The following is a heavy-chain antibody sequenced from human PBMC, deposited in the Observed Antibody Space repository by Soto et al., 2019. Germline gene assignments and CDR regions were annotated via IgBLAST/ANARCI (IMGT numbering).Heavy chain of an antibody. V-gene: IGHV4-38-2*02. CDR2: IYHSGST. D-gene: IGHD6-13*01. Sequence: PSETLSLTCAVSGYSISSGYYWGWIRQPPGKGLEWIGSIYHSGSTYYNPSLKSRVTISVDTSKNQFSLKLSSVTAADTAVYYCARDRPYSSSWYSKDYFDYWGQGTLVTVSS. CDR1: GYSISSGYY. CDR3: ARDRPYSSSWYSKDYFDY. J-gene: IGHJ4*02.